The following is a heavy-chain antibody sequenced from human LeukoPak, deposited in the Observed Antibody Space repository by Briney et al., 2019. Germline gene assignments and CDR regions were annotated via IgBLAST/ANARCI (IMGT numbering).Heavy chain of an antibody. CDR3: ARDLRLHYYYYYMDV. Sequence: GASVKVSCKASGYTFTGYYMHWVRQAPGQGLEWMGRINPNSGGTNYAQKFQGRVTMTRDTSISTAYMELSRLRSDDTAVYYCARDLRLHYYYYYMDVWGKGSPVTVSS. D-gene: IGHD4-11*01. J-gene: IGHJ6*03. CDR1: GYTFTGYY. CDR2: INPNSGGT. V-gene: IGHV1-2*06.